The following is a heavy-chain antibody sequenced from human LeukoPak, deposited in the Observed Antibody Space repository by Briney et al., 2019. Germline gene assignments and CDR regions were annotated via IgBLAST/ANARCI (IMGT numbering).Heavy chain of an antibody. V-gene: IGHV1-8*02. CDR2: MNPNSGNT. CDR3: ARDHRYSSGWPPLDY. D-gene: IGHD6-19*01. J-gene: IGHJ4*02. CDR1: GYTFTSYD. Sequence: ASVKVSCKAPGYTFTSYDINWVRQATGQGLEWMGWMNPNSGNTGYAQKLQGRVTMTTDTSTSTAYMELRSLRSDDTAVYYCARDHRYSSGWPPLDYWGQGTLVTVSS.